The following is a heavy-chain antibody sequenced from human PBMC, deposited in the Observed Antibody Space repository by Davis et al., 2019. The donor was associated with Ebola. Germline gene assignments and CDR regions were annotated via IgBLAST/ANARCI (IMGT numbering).Heavy chain of an antibody. Sequence: SETLSLTCTVSGGSISSGGYYWSWIRQHPGKGLEWIRYIYYSGSTYYNPSLKSRVTISVDTSKNQFSLKLSSVTAADTAVYYCARGALGYDFWSGYHHAASGHVDVWGQGTTVTVSS. D-gene: IGHD3-3*01. CDR3: ARGALGYDFWSGYHHAASGHVDV. J-gene: IGHJ6*02. V-gene: IGHV4-31*03. CDR1: GGSISSGGYY. CDR2: IYYSGST.